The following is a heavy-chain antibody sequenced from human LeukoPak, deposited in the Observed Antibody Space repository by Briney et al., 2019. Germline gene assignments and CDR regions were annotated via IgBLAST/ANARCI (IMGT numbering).Heavy chain of an antibody. CDR2: ISSSGSTI. V-gene: IGHV3-48*03. CDR3: AREDEGWFGELYYGMDV. Sequence: PGGSLRLSCAASGFTFSSYEMNWVRQAPGKGLEWVSYISSSGSTIYYADSVKGRFTISRDNVKNSLYLQMNSLRAEDTAVYYCAREDEGWFGELYYGMDVWGKGTTVTVSS. J-gene: IGHJ6*04. D-gene: IGHD3-10*01. CDR1: GFTFSSYE.